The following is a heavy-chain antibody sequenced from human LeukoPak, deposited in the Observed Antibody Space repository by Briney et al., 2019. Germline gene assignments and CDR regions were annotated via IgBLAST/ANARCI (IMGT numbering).Heavy chain of an antibody. D-gene: IGHD3-3*01. CDR1: GGSISSGSYY. V-gene: IGHV4-61*02. J-gene: IGHJ4*02. CDR2: IYTSGST. CDR3: AREGYDFWSGYYDY. Sequence: SQTQSLTCTVSGGSISSGSYYWSWIRQPAGKGLEWIGRIYTSGSTNYNPSLKSRVTISVDTSKNQFSLKLSSVTAADTAVYYCAREGYDFWSGYYDYWGQGTLVTVPS.